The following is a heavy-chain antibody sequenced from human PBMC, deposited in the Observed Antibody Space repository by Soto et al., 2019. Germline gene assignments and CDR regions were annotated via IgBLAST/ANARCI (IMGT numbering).Heavy chain of an antibody. D-gene: IGHD3-3*01. V-gene: IGHV3-49*03. CDR2: IRSKAYGGTT. J-gene: IGHJ4*02. CDR1: GFTFGDYA. CDR3: TRDSRMVRFLEWLPYFDY. Sequence: GGSLRLSCTASGFTFGDYAMSWFRQAPGKGLEWVGFIRSKAYGGTTEYAASVKGRFTISRDDSKSIAYLQMNSLKTEDTAVYYCTRDSRMVRFLEWLPYFDYWGQGTLVTVSS.